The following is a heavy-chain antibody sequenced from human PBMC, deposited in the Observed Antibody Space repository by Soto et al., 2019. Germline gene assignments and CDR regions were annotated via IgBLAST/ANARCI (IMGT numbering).Heavy chain of an antibody. V-gene: IGHV3-30-3*01. D-gene: IGHD4-17*01. CDR2: ISYDGSNK. J-gene: IGHJ6*02. Sequence: GGTLTLSCAVSGFTFSSYAMHWVRQAPGKGLEWVAVISYDGSNKYYADSEKGRITISRDNSKNALYLQMNSKRAEDTAVYYCARAGMTMVTPSVYKCMDVWGQGTMVTVSS. CDR1: GFTFSSYA. CDR3: ARAGMTMVTPSVYKCMDV.